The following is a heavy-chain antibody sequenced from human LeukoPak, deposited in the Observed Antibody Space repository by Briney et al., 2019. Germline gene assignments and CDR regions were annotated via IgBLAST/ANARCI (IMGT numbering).Heavy chain of an antibody. Sequence: PSETLSLTCTVSGGSISSGGYYWGWIRQHPGKGLEWIGYIYYSGSTYYNPSLKSRVTISVDTSKNQFSLKLSSVTAADTAVYYCARGRIAAAGTENVDYWGQGTLVTVSS. CDR2: IYYSGST. D-gene: IGHD6-13*01. CDR1: GGSISSGGYY. CDR3: ARGRIAAAGTENVDY. J-gene: IGHJ4*02. V-gene: IGHV4-31*03.